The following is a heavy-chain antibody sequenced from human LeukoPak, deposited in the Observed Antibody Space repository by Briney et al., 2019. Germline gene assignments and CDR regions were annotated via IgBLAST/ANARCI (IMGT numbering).Heavy chain of an antibody. Sequence: GGSLRLSCAASGFTFSNFAMSWLRQAPGKGLEWVSGISGSGYSTYYADSVEGRFTVSRDISKNTMYLQMNSLRAEDTAVYFCAKDGVATVGYYFDSWGQGTLVTVSS. CDR3: AKDGVATVGYYFDS. D-gene: IGHD6-13*01. CDR1: GFTFSNFA. J-gene: IGHJ4*02. CDR2: ISGSGYST. V-gene: IGHV3-23*01.